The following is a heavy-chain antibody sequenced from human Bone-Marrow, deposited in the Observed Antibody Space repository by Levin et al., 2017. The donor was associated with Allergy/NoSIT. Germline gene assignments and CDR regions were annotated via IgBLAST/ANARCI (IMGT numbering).Heavy chain of an antibody. Sequence: GGSLRLSCQGSGYSFISYYITWVRHMPGKGLEWMGKIDPRNSQTNYSPAFQGHVTISADKSNATAYLQWSGLKASDSAIYFCARLAYCGPDCYRSDYWGQGTLVTVTS. CDR2: IDPRNSQT. J-gene: IGHJ4*02. D-gene: IGHD2-21*02. CDR1: GYSFISYY. V-gene: IGHV5-10-1*01. CDR3: ARLAYCGPDCYRSDY.